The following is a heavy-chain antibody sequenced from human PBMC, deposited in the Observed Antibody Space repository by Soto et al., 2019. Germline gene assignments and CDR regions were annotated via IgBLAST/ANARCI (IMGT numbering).Heavy chain of an antibody. CDR3: ARGGYCYGPDFDD. Sequence: GRSVRLSCAASAFTFRSYGMHWVRQAPGKGLEWVAFISYDGSNTYYGDSVRGRFTISRDNSQNTLYLQMNSLRTEDTTVYYWARGGYCYGPDFDDRGHGTLATAPQ. CDR1: AFTFRSYG. D-gene: IGHD5-18*01. CDR2: ISYDGSNT. V-gene: IGHV3-30*03. J-gene: IGHJ4*01.